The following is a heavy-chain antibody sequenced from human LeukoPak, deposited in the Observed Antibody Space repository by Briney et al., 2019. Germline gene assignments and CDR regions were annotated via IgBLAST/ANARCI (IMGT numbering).Heavy chain of an antibody. D-gene: IGHD4-23*01. CDR1: GGSISSYY. V-gene: IGHV4-59*01. J-gene: IGHJ4*02. CDR3: ARDHDYGGNRNFDY. CDR2: IYYSGST. Sequence: SETLSLTCTVSGGSISSYYWSWIRQAPGKGLEWIGYIYYSGSTNYNPSLKSRVTISVDTSKNQFSLKLSSVTAADTAVYYCARDHDYGGNRNFDYWGQGTLVTVSS.